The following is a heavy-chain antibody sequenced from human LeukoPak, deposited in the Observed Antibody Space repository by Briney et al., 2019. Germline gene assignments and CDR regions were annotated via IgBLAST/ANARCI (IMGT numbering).Heavy chain of an antibody. J-gene: IGHJ4*02. V-gene: IGHV4-61*01. Sequence: PSETLSLTCTVSGGSISSSSYYWSWIRQPPGKGLEWVGYIYYSGSTNYNPSLKSRVTISVDTSKNQFSLKLSSVTAADTAVYYCASPRPGSYFAFDYWGQGTLVTVSS. CDR1: GGSISSSSYY. D-gene: IGHD3-10*01. CDR2: IYYSGST. CDR3: ASPRPGSYFAFDY.